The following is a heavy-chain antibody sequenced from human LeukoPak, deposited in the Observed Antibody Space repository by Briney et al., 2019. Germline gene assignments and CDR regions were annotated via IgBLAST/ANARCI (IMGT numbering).Heavy chain of an antibody. CDR3: AKDERNWNYNLASQTYD. CDR1: GFTFSSYA. D-gene: IGHD1-7*01. CDR2: FSGSGVST. J-gene: IGHJ4*02. Sequence: GGSLRLSCAASGFTFSSYAMSWVRQAPGKGLEWVSAFSGSGVSTYYADSVKGRFTVSRDNSKNTLYLQMSSLRAEDTAVYYCAKDERNWNYNLASQTYDWGQGTLVTVSS. V-gene: IGHV3-23*01.